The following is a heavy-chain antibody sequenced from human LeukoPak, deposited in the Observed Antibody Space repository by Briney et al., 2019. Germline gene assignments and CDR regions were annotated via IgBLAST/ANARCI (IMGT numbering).Heavy chain of an antibody. CDR3: ARDDGGFGELRY. CDR2: ISAYNGNT. V-gene: IGHV1-18*01. CDR1: GYTFTSYG. Sequence: ASVKVSCKASGYTFTSYGISWVRQAPGQGLEWMGWISAYNGNTNYAQKLQGRVTVTTDTSTSTAYMELRSLTFDDTAVYYCARDDGGFGELRYWGQGTLVTVSS. D-gene: IGHD3-10*01. J-gene: IGHJ4*02.